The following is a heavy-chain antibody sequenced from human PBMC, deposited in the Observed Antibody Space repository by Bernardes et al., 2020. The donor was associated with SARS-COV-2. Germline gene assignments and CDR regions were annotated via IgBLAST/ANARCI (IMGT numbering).Heavy chain of an antibody. CDR3: ARLGVMATLDY. Sequence: SETLSLTCTVSGGSISSYYWSWIRQPPGKGLEWIGYIYYSGSTNYNPSLKSRVTISVDTSKNQFSLKLSSVTAADTAVYYCARLGVMATLDYWGQGTLVTVSS. V-gene: IGHV4-59*08. D-gene: IGHD2-21*01. J-gene: IGHJ4*02. CDR2: IYYSGST. CDR1: GGSISSYY.